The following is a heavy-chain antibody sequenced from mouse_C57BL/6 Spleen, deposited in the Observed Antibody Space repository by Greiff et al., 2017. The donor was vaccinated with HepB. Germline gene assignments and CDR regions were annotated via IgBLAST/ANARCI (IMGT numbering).Heavy chain of an antibody. V-gene: IGHV5-9-1*02. CDR2: ISSGGDYI. D-gene: IGHD3-2*02. Sequence: DVMLVESGEGLVKPGGSLKLSCAASGFTFSSYAMSWVRQTPEKRLEWVAYISSGGDYIYYADTVKGRFTISRDNARNTLYLQMSSLKSEDTAMYYCTRVGGSSGPFAYWGQGTLVTVSA. CDR1: GFTFSSYA. CDR3: TRVGGSSGPFAY. J-gene: IGHJ3*01.